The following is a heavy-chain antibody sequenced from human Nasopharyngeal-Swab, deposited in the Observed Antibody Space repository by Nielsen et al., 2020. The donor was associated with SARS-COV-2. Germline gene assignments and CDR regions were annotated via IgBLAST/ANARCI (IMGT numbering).Heavy chain of an antibody. CDR1: GFTFSNYD. CDR3: ARGRVGTRGLLYFQH. D-gene: IGHD1-1*01. Sequence: GGSLTLSCAASGFTFSNYDMHWVRQTTGKGLEWVSAIGTAGDTYYPGSVKGRFTISREDAKNSLYLQINALKAGDTAVYYCARGRVGTRGLLYFQHWGQGTLVTVSS. CDR2: IGTAGDT. V-gene: IGHV3-13*01. J-gene: IGHJ1*01.